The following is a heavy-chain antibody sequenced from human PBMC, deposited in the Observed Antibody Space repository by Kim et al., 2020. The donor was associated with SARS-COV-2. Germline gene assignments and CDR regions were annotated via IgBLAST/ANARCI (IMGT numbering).Heavy chain of an antibody. CDR3: SRDRLVRVIAAAGGYGM. V-gene: IGHV3-13*04. CDR2: IASGGGT. Sequence: GGSLRLSCAASGFTFSSYDMHWVRQVPGKGLEWVSHIASGGGTDFAASVQGRFTISRENAKNYLYLQMNSMRVGDPAVYYCSRDRLVRVIAAAGGYGM. CDR1: GFTFSSYD. D-gene: IGHD6-13*01. J-gene: IGHJ6*01.